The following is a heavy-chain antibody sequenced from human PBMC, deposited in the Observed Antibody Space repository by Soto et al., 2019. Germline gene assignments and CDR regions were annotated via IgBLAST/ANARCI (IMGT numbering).Heavy chain of an antibody. CDR2: TYFRSKWYN. CDR3: AKGDNLGPKTGYAFDP. Sequence: PSQTLSLTCALSGDSVSSNTASWNWIRQSPSRGLESLGRTYFRSKWYNDYAVSVKSRIIINPDTSNNQFSLQLNSVTPEDTAVYFCAKGDNLGPKTGYAFDPWGQGIMVTVSS. CDR1: GDSVSSNTAS. D-gene: IGHD5-12*01. J-gene: IGHJ5*02. V-gene: IGHV6-1*01.